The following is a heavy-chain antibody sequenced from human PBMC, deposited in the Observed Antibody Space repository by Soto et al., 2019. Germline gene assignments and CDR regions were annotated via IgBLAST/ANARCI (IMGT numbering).Heavy chain of an antibody. D-gene: IGHD7-27*01. CDR1: GGSFSGYY. J-gene: IGHJ4*02. V-gene: IGHV4-34*01. CDR3: ARGWGRIFDY. CDR2: IKHSGST. Sequence: QVQLQQWGAGLLKPSETLSLTCAVYGGSFSGYYWDWIRQPPGKGLEWIGEIKHSGSTNYNPSLKSRVTISVDTSKNQFSMKLSSVTAADTALYYCARGWGRIFDYWGQGTLVIVSS.